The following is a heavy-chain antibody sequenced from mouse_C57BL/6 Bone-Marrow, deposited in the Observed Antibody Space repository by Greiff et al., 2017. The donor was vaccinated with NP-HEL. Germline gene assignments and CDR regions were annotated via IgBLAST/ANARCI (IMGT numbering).Heavy chain of an antibody. CDR3: ARNHYYGSSYWYFDV. Sequence: QVQLQQPGAELVKPGASVKMSCKASGYTFTSYWITWVKQRPGQGLEWIGDIYPGSGSTNYNEKFKSKATLTVATSSSTAFMQLSSLTSEDSAVYYCARNHYYGSSYWYFDVWGTGTTVTVSS. J-gene: IGHJ1*03. CDR1: GYTFTSYW. V-gene: IGHV1-55*01. D-gene: IGHD1-1*01. CDR2: IYPGSGST.